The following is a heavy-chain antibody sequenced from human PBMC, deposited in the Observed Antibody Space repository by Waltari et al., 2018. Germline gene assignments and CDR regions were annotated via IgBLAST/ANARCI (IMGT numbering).Heavy chain of an antibody. V-gene: IGHV3-33*01. CDR1: GFTFRSYG. CDR3: ARDIGVAAAGTIDY. D-gene: IGHD6-13*01. J-gene: IGHJ4*02. Sequence: QVQLVESGGGGAPPGRSLRLTCAASGFTFRSYGRHWVRQAPGKGLEWVAVIWYDGSNKYYADSVKGRFTISRDNSKNTLYLQMNSLRSEDTAVYYCARDIGVAAAGTIDYWGQGTLVTVSS. CDR2: IWYDGSNK.